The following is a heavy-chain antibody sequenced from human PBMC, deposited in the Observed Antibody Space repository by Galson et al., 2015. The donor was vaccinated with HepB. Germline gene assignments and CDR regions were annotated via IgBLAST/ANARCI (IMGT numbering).Heavy chain of an antibody. J-gene: IGHJ3*02. CDR2: ISTDTGNP. CDR3: ARTAGGFDAFDI. V-gene: IGHV7-4-1*02. Sequence: MGWISTDTGNPTYAQGFTGRFVFSLDTSVNTAYLQISSLKAEDTAVFYCARTAGGFDAFDIWGQGTKVIVSS. D-gene: IGHD5-12*01.